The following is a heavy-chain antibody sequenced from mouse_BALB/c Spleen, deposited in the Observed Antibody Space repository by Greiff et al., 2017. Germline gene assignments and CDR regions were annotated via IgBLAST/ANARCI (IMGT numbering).Heavy chain of an antibody. V-gene: IGHV5-9-4*01. J-gene: IGHJ4*01. CDR2: ISSGGSYT. CDR1: GFTFSSYA. D-gene: IGHD4-1*01. CDR3: ASPNWEYYAMDY. Sequence: EVKLVESGGGLVKPGGSLKLSCAASGFTFSSYAMSWVRQSPEKRLEWVAEISSGGSYTYYPDTVTGRFTISRDNAKNTLYLEMSSLRSEDTAMYYCASPNWEYYAMDYWGQGTSVTVAA.